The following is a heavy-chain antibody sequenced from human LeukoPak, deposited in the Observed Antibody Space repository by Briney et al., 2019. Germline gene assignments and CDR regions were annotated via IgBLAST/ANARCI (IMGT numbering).Heavy chain of an antibody. D-gene: IGHD3-3*01. CDR3: ARASYTNDFWSGYYDFDY. J-gene: IGHJ4*02. Sequence: GGSLRLSCAASGFTVSSNYMSWVRQAPGKGLEWVSVVYSGGSTYYADSVKGRFTISRDNSKNTLYLQMNSLRAEDTAVYYCARASYTNDFWSGYYDFDYWGQGTLVTVSS. CDR1: GFTVSSNY. CDR2: VYSGGST. V-gene: IGHV3-66*02.